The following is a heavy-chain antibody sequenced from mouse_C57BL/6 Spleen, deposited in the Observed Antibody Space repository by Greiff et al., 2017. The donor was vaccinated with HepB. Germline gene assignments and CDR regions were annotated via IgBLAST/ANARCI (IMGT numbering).Heavy chain of an antibody. CDR2: IDPENGDT. J-gene: IGHJ1*03. V-gene: IGHV14-4*01. D-gene: IGHD2-5*01. CDR3: TTYSNHLYFDV. CDR1: GFNIKDDY. Sequence: VQLQQSGAELVRPGASVKLSCTASGFNIKDDYMHWVKQRPEQGLEWIGWIDPENGDTEYASKFQGKATITADTSSNTAYLQPSSLSSEDPAVYYCTTYSNHLYFDVWGTVTTVTVSS.